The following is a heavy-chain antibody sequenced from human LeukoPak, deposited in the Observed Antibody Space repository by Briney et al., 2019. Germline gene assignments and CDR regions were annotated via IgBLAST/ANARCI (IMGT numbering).Heavy chain of an antibody. J-gene: IGHJ6*04. CDR2: ISRNGGST. CDR1: GFTFSSDA. V-gene: IGHV3-64D*06. CDR3: VKPDYGDNAFYYYYGMDV. D-gene: IGHD4-17*01. Sequence: GGSLRLSCSASGFTFSSDAKHWVRQAPGKGLEYASAISRNGGSTYYADSVKGRFTISRDNSKNTLYLQMSSLRAEDTAVYYCVKPDYGDNAFYYYYGMDVWGKGTTVTVSS.